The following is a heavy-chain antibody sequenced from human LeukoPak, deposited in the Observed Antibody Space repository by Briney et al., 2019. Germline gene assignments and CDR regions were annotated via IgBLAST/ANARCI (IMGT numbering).Heavy chain of an antibody. J-gene: IGHJ4*02. CDR2: IYSSGNT. D-gene: IGHD6-6*01. CDR1: NGSITSYF. Sequence: PSETLSLTCTVSNGSITSYFWTWIRQPAGKGLEWIGRIYSSGNTNYNPSLKSRVTMSLDTSKNQFSLKLSSVTAADTAMYYCAREYDSSSRYFDFWGQGTLVTVSS. V-gene: IGHV4-4*07. CDR3: AREYDSSSRYFDF.